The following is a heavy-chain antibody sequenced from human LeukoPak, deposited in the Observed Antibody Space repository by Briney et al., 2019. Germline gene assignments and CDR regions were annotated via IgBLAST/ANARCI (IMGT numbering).Heavy chain of an antibody. CDR1: GFTFSSYS. D-gene: IGHD6-13*01. V-gene: IGHV3-21*01. CDR3: ARGVIAAAAYYYGMDV. CDR2: ISSSSSYI. Sequence: GGSLRLSCAASGFTFSSYSMNWVRQAPGKGLEWFSSISSSSSYIYYADSVKGRFTSSRDNAKNSLYLQMNSLRAEDTAVYYCARGVIAAAAYYYGMDVWGKGTTVTVSS. J-gene: IGHJ6*04.